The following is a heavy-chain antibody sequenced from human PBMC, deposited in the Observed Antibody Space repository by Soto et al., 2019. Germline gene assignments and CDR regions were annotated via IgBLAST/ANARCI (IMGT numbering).Heavy chain of an antibody. CDR2: IWYDGSNK. CDR1: GFTFSSYG. J-gene: IGHJ6*01. V-gene: IGHV3-33*01. Sequence: QVQLVESGGGVVQPGRSLRLSCAASGFTFSSYGMHWVRQAPGKGLEWVAVIWYDGSNKYYADSVKGRFTISRDNSKNTLYLQMNSLRAEDTAVYYCARGGKCSSTSCYNYYYYGMDVW. CDR3: ARGGKCSSTSCYNYYYYGMDV. D-gene: IGHD2-2*02.